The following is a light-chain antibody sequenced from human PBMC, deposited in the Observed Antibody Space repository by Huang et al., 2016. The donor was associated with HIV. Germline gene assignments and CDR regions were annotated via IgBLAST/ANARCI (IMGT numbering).Light chain of an antibody. CDR3: QQYNEWPLT. J-gene: IGKJ4*01. Sequence: EIMMTQSPATLSVSPGEGAALSCRASQTLRRALAWYQQKPGQAPRLLIYDVSTRATGLPVRFSGSGSETEFTLTISSLQPEDFAIYYCQQYNEWPLTFGGGTKVEIK. V-gene: IGKV3-15*01. CDR1: QTLRRA. CDR2: DVS.